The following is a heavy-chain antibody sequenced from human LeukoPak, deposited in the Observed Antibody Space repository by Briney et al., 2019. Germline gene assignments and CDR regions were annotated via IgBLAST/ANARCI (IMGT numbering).Heavy chain of an antibody. CDR2: MNPNSGNT. J-gene: IGHJ4*02. CDR1: GYTFTSYD. D-gene: IGHD3-9*01. CDR3: ARLYDILTGPSDY. V-gene: IGHV1-8*01. Sequence: ASVKVSCKASGYTFTSYDINWVRQATGQGLEWMGWMNPNSGNTGYALKFQGRVTMTRNTSISTAYMELSSLRSEDTAVYYCARLYDILTGPSDYWGQGTLVTVSS.